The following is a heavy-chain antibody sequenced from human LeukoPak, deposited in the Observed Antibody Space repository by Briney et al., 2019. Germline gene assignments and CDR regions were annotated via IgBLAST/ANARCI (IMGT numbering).Heavy chain of an antibody. CDR1: GYTFSTYF. CDR3: AREVSGTACSDF. CDR2: IDPNSGGT. D-gene: IGHD6-19*01. J-gene: IGHJ4*01. V-gene: IGHV1-2*02. Sequence: ASVKVSCKASGYTFSTYFIHWVRQAPGQGPEWMGWIDPNSGGTNYAQKFQGRVTVTRDTSISTVYMDLSSLRSDDTAVYYCAREVSGTACSDFWGHGTLVTVSS.